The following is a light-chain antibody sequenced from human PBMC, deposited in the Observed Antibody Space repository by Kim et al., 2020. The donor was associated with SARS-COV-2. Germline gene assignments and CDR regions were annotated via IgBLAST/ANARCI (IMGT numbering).Light chain of an antibody. CDR1: QDISSY. Sequence: GDRATLCCRTSQDISSYLAWYQQKPGKAPRLLIYDASTRATGIPARFSGSGSGTDFTLTISSLQSEDFAVYYCQQYSSSPWTFGQGTKVDIK. CDR2: DAS. V-gene: IGKV3-15*01. J-gene: IGKJ1*01. CDR3: QQYSSSPWT.